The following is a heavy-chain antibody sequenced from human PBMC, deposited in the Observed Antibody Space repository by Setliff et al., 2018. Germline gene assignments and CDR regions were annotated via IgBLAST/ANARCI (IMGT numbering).Heavy chain of an antibody. J-gene: IGHJ4*02. V-gene: IGHV4-39*07. D-gene: IGHD3-22*01. CDR2: IYYRGST. Sequence: PSETLSLTCTVSGGSISSSGYYWGWIRQPPGKGLEWIGSIYYRGSTYYNPSLKSRVTMSVDASKNQFSLKLSSVTAADTAAYYCARGDSSGYYYILFDFWGQGTLGIVSS. CDR1: GGSISSSGYY. CDR3: ARGDSSGYYYILFDF.